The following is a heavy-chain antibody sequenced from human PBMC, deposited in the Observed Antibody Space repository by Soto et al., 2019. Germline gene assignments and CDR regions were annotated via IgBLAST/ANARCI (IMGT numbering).Heavy chain of an antibody. CDR1: GGSISSGGYS. CDR3: ARLSAYCGGDCYTYYYGMDV. Sequence: ASETLSLTCAVSGGSISSGGYSWSWIRQPPGKGLEWIGYIYHSGSTYYNPSLKSRVTISVDTSKNQFSLKLSSVTAADTAVYYCARLSAYCGGDCYTYYYGMDVWGQGTTVTVSS. V-gene: IGHV4-30-2*01. J-gene: IGHJ6*02. CDR2: IYHSGST. D-gene: IGHD2-21*02.